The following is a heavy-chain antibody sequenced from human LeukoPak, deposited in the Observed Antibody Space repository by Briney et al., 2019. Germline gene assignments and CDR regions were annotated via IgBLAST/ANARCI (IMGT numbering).Heavy chain of an antibody. CDR3: ARDGFVGAADY. CDR1: GFTFSSYA. J-gene: IGHJ4*02. Sequence: GGSLRLSCAASGFTFSSYAMGWVRQAPGKGLEWVSAISGSGGTTYYADSVKGRFTISRDNSKNTVYLQMNSLRVEDTAVFYCARDGFVGAADYWGQGTLVTVSS. V-gene: IGHV3-23*01. CDR2: ISGSGGTT. D-gene: IGHD6-25*01.